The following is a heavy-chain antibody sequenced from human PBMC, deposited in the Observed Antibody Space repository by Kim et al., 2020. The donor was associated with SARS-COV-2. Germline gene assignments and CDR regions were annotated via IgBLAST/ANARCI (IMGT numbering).Heavy chain of an antibody. CDR3: ARTPDSSGSNKPSNYYYGMDV. V-gene: IGHV1-18*01. Sequence: ASVKVSCKASGYTFTSYGISWVRQAPGQGLEWMGWISAYNGNTNYAQKLQGRVTMTTDTSTSTAYMELRSLRSDDTAVYYCARTPDSSGSNKPSNYYYGMDVWGQGTTVTVSS. CDR1: GYTFTSYG. D-gene: IGHD3-22*01. J-gene: IGHJ6*02. CDR2: ISAYNGNT.